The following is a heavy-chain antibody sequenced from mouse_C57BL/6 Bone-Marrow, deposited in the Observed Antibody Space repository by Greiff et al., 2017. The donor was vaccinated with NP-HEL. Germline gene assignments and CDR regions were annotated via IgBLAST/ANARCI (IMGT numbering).Heavy chain of an antibody. V-gene: IGHV1-26*01. D-gene: IGHD3-3*01. CDR1: GYTFTDYY. Sequence: EVQPQQSGPELVKPGASVKISCKASGYTFTDYYMNWVKQSHGKSLEWIGDINPNNGGTSYNQKFKGKATLTVDKSSSTAYMELRSLTSEDSAVYYCAPLGAYAMDYWGQGTSVTVSS. J-gene: IGHJ4*01. CDR2: INPNNGGT. CDR3: APLGAYAMDY.